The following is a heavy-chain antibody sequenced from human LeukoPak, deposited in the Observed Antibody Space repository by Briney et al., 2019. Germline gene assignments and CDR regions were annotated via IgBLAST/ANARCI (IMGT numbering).Heavy chain of an antibody. CDR2: IWYDGSNK. Sequence: GGSLRLSCVASGYIFSSYGMHWVRQAPGKGLEWVAVIWYDGSNKYYADSVKGRSTIPRDNTKNTLYLQMNSLRVEDTAVYYCAKDQRWESPHYLDSWGQGTLVTVSS. CDR1: GYIFSSYG. CDR3: AKDQRWESPHYLDS. D-gene: IGHD1-26*01. V-gene: IGHV3-33*06. J-gene: IGHJ4*02.